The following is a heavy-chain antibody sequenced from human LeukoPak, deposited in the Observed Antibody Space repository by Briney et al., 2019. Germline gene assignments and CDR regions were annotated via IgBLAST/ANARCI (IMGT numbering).Heavy chain of an antibody. CDR2: ISDYNGKT. CDR1: GYMFTNYS. Sequence: ASVKVSCKASGYMFTNYSISWVRQAPGQGLEWMGWISDYNGKTNYAQKLQGRVTMTTDTSTSIAYMELRSLKSDDTAVYYCARDGPDYGDYVNFDYWGQGTLVTVSS. CDR3: ARDGPDYGDYVNFDY. D-gene: IGHD4-17*01. J-gene: IGHJ4*02. V-gene: IGHV1-18*04.